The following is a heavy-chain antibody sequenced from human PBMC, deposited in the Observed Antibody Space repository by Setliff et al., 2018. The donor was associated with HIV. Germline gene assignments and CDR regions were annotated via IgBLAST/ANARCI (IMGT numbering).Heavy chain of an antibody. CDR1: GYSISSGYY. J-gene: IGHJ4*02. Sequence: PSETLSLTCAVSGYSISSGYYWGWIRQPPGKGLEWIGSIYHSGSTDYNPSLKSRVTISVDTSKNQFSLKLTSVTAADTAVYYCARGRLYGVVDYWGQGTLVTVSS. V-gene: IGHV4-38-2*01. CDR2: IYHSGST. D-gene: IGHD3-10*01. CDR3: ARGRLYGVVDY.